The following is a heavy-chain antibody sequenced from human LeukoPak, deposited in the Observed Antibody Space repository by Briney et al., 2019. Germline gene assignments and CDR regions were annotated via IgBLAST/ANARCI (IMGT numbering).Heavy chain of an antibody. V-gene: IGHV4-34*01. D-gene: IGHD3-10*01. CDR2: INHSGYT. CDR1: GGSFSGYY. Sequence: SETLSLTCAVYGGSFSGYYWTWIRQPPGKGLEWIGEINHSGYTNYNPSLKSRVTISVDTSKNQFSLKLSSVTAADTAVYYCARHCIRSWFGEFHYYFDYWGQGTLVTVSS. J-gene: IGHJ4*02. CDR3: ARHCIRSWFGEFHYYFDY.